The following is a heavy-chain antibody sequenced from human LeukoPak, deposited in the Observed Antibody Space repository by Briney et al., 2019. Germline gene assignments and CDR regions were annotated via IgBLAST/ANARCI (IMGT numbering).Heavy chain of an antibody. J-gene: IGHJ3*02. CDR2: INHSGST. V-gene: IGHV4-34*01. D-gene: IGHD6-19*01. CDR3: ANLSRGWPGGVFDI. Sequence: SETLSLTCAVYGGSFSGYYWSWIRQPPGRGLEWIGEINHSGSTNYNPSLKSRVTISVDTSKNQFSLKLSSVTAADTAVYYCANLSRGWPGGVFDIWGQGTMVTVSS. CDR1: GGSFSGYY.